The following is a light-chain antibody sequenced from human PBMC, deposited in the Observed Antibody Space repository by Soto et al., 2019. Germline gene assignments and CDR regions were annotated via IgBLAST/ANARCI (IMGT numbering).Light chain of an antibody. Sequence: QSALTQPPSASGTPGQRVTISCSGSSSNIGNNDLYWYQHLPGTAPKLLIYSNNQRPSGVPDRFSGSLSGTSASLAITGLRADDEADYYCQSYGSSPSANFVFGTGTKVTVL. CDR2: SNN. CDR1: SSNIGNND. V-gene: IGLV1-47*02. J-gene: IGLJ1*01. CDR3: QSYGSSPSANFV.